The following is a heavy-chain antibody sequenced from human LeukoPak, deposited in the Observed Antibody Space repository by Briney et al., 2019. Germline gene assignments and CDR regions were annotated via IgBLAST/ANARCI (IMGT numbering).Heavy chain of an antibody. Sequence: SETLSLTCTVSGGSISSYYWSWIRQPPGKGLEWIGYIYYSGSTNYNPSLKSRVTISVDTSKNQFSLKLSSVTAADTAVYYCARASTSNCSSTSCYPQRLPGAEYYYYGMDVWGQGTTVTVSS. J-gene: IGHJ6*02. CDR3: ARASTSNCSSTSCYPQRLPGAEYYYYGMDV. CDR1: GGSISSYY. V-gene: IGHV4-59*01. D-gene: IGHD2-2*01. CDR2: IYYSGST.